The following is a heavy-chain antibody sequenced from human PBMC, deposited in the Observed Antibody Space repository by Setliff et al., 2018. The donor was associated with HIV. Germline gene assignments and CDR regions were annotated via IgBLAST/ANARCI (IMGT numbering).Heavy chain of an antibody. D-gene: IGHD2-15*01. CDR2: IYTTGST. CDR1: GDSISNYY. CDR3: ARFPLLHKNAFDI. J-gene: IGHJ3*02. V-gene: IGHV4-4*09. Sequence: SETLSLTCTVSGDSISNYYWSWVRQPPGKGLEWIGYIYTTGSTNYNPSLKSRVTISLDTSKNQFSLKVNSVTAADTAVYYCARFPLLHKNAFDIWGQGTMVTVSS.